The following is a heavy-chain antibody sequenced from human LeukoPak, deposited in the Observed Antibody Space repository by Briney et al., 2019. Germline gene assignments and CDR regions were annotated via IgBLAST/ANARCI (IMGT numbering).Heavy chain of an antibody. CDR2: TGNKANSYTT. CDR1: GFTFSDHY. V-gene: IGHV3-72*01. D-gene: IGHD3-3*01. J-gene: IGHJ4*02. CDR3: AREGLLSTFDY. Sequence: GGSLRLSCAASGFTFSDHYMDWVRQAPGKGLEWVGRTGNKANSYTTEYAASVKGRFTISRDDSKNSLYLQMNSLRAEDTAVYYCAREGLLSTFDYWGQGTLVTVSS.